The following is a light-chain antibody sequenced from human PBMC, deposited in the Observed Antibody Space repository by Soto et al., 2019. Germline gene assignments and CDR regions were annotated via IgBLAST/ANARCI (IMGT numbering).Light chain of an antibody. CDR2: GNS. V-gene: IGLV1-40*01. J-gene: IGLJ1*01. CDR3: QSYDSSLSAYV. CDR1: SSNIGAGYD. Sequence: QSVLTQPPSVSGAPGQRVTISCTGSSSNIGAGYDVHWYQQLPGTAPKLLIYGNSNRPSGVPDRFFGSKSGTSASLAITGLQAEDEADYYCQSYDSSLSAYVFGTGTKVTVL.